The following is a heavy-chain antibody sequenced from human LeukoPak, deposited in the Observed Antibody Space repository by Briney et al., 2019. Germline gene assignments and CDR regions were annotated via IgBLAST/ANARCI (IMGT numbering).Heavy chain of an antibody. CDR3: ARQPYDSSGYCDY. Sequence: PSETLSLTCAVYGGSFSGYYWSWIRQPPGKGLEWIGEINHSGSTNYNPSLKSRVTISVDTSKNQFSLKLSSVTAADTAVYYCARQPYDSSGYCDYWGQGTLVTVSS. CDR2: INHSGST. J-gene: IGHJ4*02. V-gene: IGHV4-34*01. D-gene: IGHD3-22*01. CDR1: GGSFSGYY.